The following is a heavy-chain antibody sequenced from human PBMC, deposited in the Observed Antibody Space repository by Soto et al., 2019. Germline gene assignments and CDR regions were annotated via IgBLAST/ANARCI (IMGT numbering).Heavy chain of an antibody. Sequence: PSETLSLTCAVYGGSFSGYEWSWIRQPPGKGLEWIGEINHTASTNYNPSLKSRVTISVDTSKNQFSLKLSSVTAADTAVYCCARGLSEQQLAPYYYYGMDVWGQGTTVNVSS. D-gene: IGHD6-13*01. CDR2: INHTAST. CDR3: ARGLSEQQLAPYYYYGMDV. CDR1: GGSFSGYE. J-gene: IGHJ6*02. V-gene: IGHV4-34*01.